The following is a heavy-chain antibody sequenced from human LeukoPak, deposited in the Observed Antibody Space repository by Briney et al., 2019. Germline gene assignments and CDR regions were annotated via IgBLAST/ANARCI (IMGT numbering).Heavy chain of an antibody. J-gene: IGHJ3*02. D-gene: IGHD3-22*01. Sequence: GGSLRLSCAASVYTFSAYSMNWVRQAPGKGLEWVSSISRSSSYIYYADSVKGRFTISRDNAKNSLYLQMNSLRAEDTAVYYFEPAYYYDTSGYLGSGAIDIWGQGTMVTVSS. CDR3: EPAYYYDTSGYLGSGAIDI. CDR1: VYTFSAYS. CDR2: ISRSSSYI. V-gene: IGHV3-21*01.